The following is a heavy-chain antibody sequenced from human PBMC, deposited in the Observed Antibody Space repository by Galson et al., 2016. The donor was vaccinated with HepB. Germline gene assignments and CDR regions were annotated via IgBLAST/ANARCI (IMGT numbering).Heavy chain of an antibody. V-gene: IGHV1-2*06. CDR2: INPNSGGT. CDR3: ATGGYYGMDV. D-gene: IGHD3-22*01. J-gene: IGHJ6*02. CDR1: GYTFTGYY. Sequence: SVKVSCKASGYTFTGYYMHWVRQAPGQGLEWMGRINPNSGGTNYAQKFQGRVTMTRDTFISTAYMELSRLRAEDTAVYYCATGGYYGMDVWGQGTTVIVSS.